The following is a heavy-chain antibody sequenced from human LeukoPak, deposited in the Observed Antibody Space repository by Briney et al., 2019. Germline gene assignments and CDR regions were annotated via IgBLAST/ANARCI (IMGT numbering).Heavy chain of an antibody. CDR1: GYTFTSYA. Sequence: ASVKVSCKASGYTFTSYAMNWVRQAPGQGLEWMGWINTNTGNPTYAQGFTGRFVFSLDTSVSTAYLQISSLKAGDTAVYYCARAPARSGSYVGNWFDPWGQGTLVTVSS. CDR3: ARAPARSGSYVGNWFDP. J-gene: IGHJ5*02. D-gene: IGHD3-10*01. V-gene: IGHV7-4-1*02. CDR2: INTNTGNP.